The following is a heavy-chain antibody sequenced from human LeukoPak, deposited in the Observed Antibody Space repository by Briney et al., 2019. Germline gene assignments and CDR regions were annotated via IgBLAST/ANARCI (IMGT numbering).Heavy chain of an antibody. J-gene: IGHJ4*02. CDR3: ARGGYSYGMRHYFDY. V-gene: IGHV1-69*05. CDR1: GGTFSSYA. CDR2: IIPIFGTA. D-gene: IGHD5-18*01. Sequence: SVKVSCKASGGTFSSYAISWVRQAPGQGLEWMGGIIPIFGTANYARKFQGRVTITTDESTSTAYMELSSLRSEDTAVYYCARGGYSYGMRHYFDYWGQGTLVTVSS.